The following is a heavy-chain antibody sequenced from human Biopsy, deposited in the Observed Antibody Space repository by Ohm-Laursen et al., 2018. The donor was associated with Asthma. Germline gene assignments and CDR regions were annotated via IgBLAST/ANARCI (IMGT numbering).Heavy chain of an antibody. J-gene: IGHJ4*02. CDR1: GVNFPNND. CDR3: ARRRDGHNFGFDY. V-gene: IGHV1-69*10. D-gene: IGHD5-24*01. Sequence: ASVKVSCKTSGVNFPNNDISWFRQAPGQGPEWLGGIVPLLHRPQYAQRLQGRVTITADESTSTAYMELRNLKSDDTAVYFCARRRDGHNFGFDYWGQGTLVTVSS. CDR2: IVPLLHRP.